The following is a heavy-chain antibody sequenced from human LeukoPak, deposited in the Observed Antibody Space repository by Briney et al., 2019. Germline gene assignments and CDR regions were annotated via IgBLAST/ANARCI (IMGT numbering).Heavy chain of an antibody. CDR3: TTFYYYDSGGYYYFDY. CDR2: ITSSSSSI. Sequence: GGSLRLSCAATGFTFSSYSMNWVRQAPGKGLEWVSYITSSSSSIYYADSVRGRFTISRDNAKNSLYLQMSSLRAEDTAVYYCTTFYYYDSGGYYYFDYWGQGTLVTVSS. D-gene: IGHD3-22*01. J-gene: IGHJ4*02. CDR1: GFTFSSYS. V-gene: IGHV3-48*01.